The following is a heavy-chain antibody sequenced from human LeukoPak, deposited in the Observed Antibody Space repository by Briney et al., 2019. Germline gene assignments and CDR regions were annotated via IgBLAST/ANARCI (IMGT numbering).Heavy chain of an antibody. CDR1: GDIFRTFA. V-gene: IGHV1-69*01. D-gene: IGHD6-19*01. Sequence: SVKVSCKASGDIFRTFAITWVRQAPGQGLELMGGIVPIFGAIKYAQKFQGRLTISADESTSTAYMELSSLRSEDTAVYFCAKGHGSGWYAEQYYFYSMDLWGKGTTVTVSS. J-gene: IGHJ6*04. CDR3: AKGHGSGWYAEQYYFYSMDL. CDR2: IVPIFGAI.